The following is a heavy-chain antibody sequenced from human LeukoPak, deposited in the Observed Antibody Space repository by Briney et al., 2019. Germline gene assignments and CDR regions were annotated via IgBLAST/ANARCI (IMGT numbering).Heavy chain of an antibody. J-gene: IGHJ4*02. CDR3: ATSPGYYDSSPFDY. D-gene: IGHD3-22*01. Sequence: GGSLRLYCAPSGVTLSTSGMNWGRQGPGHWLHWLPLIKSKTDGGTTDLAAVVKGRFTISRDDSKNTVYLQMNSLEPEDTAVYYCATSPGYYDSSPFDYWGQGTLVTVSS. CDR2: IKSKTDGGTT. V-gene: IGHV3-15*01. CDR1: GVTLSTSG.